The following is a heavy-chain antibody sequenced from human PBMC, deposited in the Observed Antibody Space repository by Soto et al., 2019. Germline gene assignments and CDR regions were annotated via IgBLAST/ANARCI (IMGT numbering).Heavy chain of an antibody. CDR3: ARLMMDRGWYFDWFDP. CDR1: GGSISTASYY. Sequence: QLLLQELGPGLVKPSETLSLTCTVSGGSISTASYYWGWIRQAPGKGLEWIASVNYAGTTYYSPSLKSRIAISFDTPKNQFSLKVNSVTAADTGLYFCARLMMDRGWYFDWFDPWGQGTLVTVSS. CDR2: VNYAGTT. V-gene: IGHV4-39*01. D-gene: IGHD6-19*01. J-gene: IGHJ5*02.